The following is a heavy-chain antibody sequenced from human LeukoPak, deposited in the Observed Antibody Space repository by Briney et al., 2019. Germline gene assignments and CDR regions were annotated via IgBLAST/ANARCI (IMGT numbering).Heavy chain of an antibody. J-gene: IGHJ4*02. D-gene: IGHD1-1*01. Sequence: GESLQISCKGSGYTFFTYWIGWVRQMPGKGLEWMGIIYPGDSDTRYSPSFQGQVTISADKSISTAYLQWSSLKASDTAMYYCATNNRNDVWSPDYWGQGTLVTVSS. CDR2: IYPGDSDT. V-gene: IGHV5-51*01. CDR1: GYTFFTYW. CDR3: ATNNRNDVWSPDY.